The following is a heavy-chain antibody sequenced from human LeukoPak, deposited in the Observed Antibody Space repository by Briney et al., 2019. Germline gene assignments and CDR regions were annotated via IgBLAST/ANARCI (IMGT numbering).Heavy chain of an antibody. Sequence: GGSLRLSCAASGFTFGSYSMNWVRQAPGKGLEWVSSISSNSSYIYYADSVKGRFTISRDNAKNSLYLQMNSLRAEDTAVYYCARDWVPAAIPNFPDYWGQGTLVTVSS. V-gene: IGHV3-21*01. CDR1: GFTFGSYS. CDR2: ISSNSSYI. J-gene: IGHJ4*02. CDR3: ARDWVPAAIPNFPDY. D-gene: IGHD2-2*01.